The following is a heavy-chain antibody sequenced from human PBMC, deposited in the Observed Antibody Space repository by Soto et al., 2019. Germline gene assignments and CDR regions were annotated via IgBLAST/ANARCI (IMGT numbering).Heavy chain of an antibody. CDR2: ISSSSSTI. Sequence: GWSLRLSCSASVFTFSSYSMNWFRQAPGKGLEWVSYISSSSSTIYYADSVKGRFTISRDNAKNSLYLQMNSLRDEDTAVYYCARDLLRDFWSGYYARGYYGMDVWGQGTTVTVSS. J-gene: IGHJ6*02. D-gene: IGHD3-3*01. CDR3: ARDLLRDFWSGYYARGYYGMDV. V-gene: IGHV3-48*02. CDR1: VFTFSSYS.